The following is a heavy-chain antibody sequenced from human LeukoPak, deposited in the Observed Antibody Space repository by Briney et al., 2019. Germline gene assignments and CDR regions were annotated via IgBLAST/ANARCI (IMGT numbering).Heavy chain of an antibody. Sequence: GASAKVSCKASGYTFTGYYMHWVRQAPGQGLEWMGWINPNSGGTNYAQKFQGRVTITADKSTSTAYMELSSLRSEDTAVYYCARGAGIGTDYWGQGTLVTVSS. CDR1: GYTFTGYY. J-gene: IGHJ4*02. CDR3: ARGAGIGTDY. CDR2: INPNSGGT. D-gene: IGHD1-14*01. V-gene: IGHV1-2*02.